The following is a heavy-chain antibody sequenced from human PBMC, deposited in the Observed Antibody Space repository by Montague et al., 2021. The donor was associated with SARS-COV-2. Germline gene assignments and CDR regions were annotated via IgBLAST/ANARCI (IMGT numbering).Heavy chain of an antibody. CDR1: GFSLSTPNVG. J-gene: IGHJ4*02. Sequence: VKPTQTLTLTCTFSGFSLSTPNVGVGWIRQPPGKALEWLALIYSNDDKRYSPSLQSRLTITKDTSKNRVVLSLTNVDPVDTATYYCAHLIRYYDIFTGIPFDYWGQGTQVTVSS. CDR2: IYSNDDK. V-gene: IGHV2-5*01. D-gene: IGHD3-9*01. CDR3: AHLIRYYDIFTGIPFDY.